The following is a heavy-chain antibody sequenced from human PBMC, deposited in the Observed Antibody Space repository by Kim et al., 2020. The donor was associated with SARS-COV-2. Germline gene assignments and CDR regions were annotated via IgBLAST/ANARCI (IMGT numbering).Heavy chain of an antibody. Sequence: SETLSLTCAVYGGSFSGYYWSWIRQPPGKGLEWIGEINHSGSTNYNPSLKSRVTISVDTSKNQFSLKLSSVTAADTAVYYCARGYFPRYCSSTSCSAFDYWGQGTLVTVSS. CDR1: GGSFSGYY. V-gene: IGHV4-34*01. D-gene: IGHD2-2*01. CDR2: INHSGST. J-gene: IGHJ4*02. CDR3: ARGYFPRYCSSTSCSAFDY.